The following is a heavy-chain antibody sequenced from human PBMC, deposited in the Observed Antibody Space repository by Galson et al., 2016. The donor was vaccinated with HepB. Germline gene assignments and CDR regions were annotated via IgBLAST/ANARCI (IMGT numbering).Heavy chain of an antibody. Sequence: SLRLSCAASGFTFSNYWMHWVRQAPGKGLVWVSRINSDGSSISYGDSVKGRFTISRDNAKNTLYMQMNSLRAEDTAVYYCGRGSYGSCGSVWYWGQGTLVTVSS. CDR1: GFTFSNYW. D-gene: IGHD1-26*01. V-gene: IGHV3-74*01. CDR2: INSDGSSI. CDR3: GRGSYGSCGSVWY. J-gene: IGHJ4*02.